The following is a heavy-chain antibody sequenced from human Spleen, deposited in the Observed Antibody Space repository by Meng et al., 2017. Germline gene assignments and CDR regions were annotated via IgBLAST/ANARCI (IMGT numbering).Heavy chain of an antibody. D-gene: IGHD3-22*01. V-gene: IGHV3-11*01. CDR1: GFIFTDYY. Sequence: GESLKISCAASGFIFTDYYMAWIRQAPGKGLEWVSYISTSGTTMYYGDSVKGRFSISRDNAKNSLYLQMNSLRAEDTAVYYCARDLYSGGPGVITPYYYYGMDVWGQGTTVTVSS. J-gene: IGHJ6*02. CDR2: ISTSGTTM. CDR3: ARDLYSGGPGVITPYYYYGMDV.